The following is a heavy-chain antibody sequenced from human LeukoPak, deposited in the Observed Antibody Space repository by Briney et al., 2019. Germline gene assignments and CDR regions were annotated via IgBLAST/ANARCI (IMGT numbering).Heavy chain of an antibody. CDR2: IYSGGGT. CDR1: GFTVSSNY. Sequence: GGSLRLSCAASGFTVSSNYMSWVRQAPGKGLEWVSIIYSGGGTYYADSVKGRFTISRDNSKNTLFLQMISLSAEDTAVYYCAEGGYTYGHFDYWGQGTLVTVSS. CDR3: AEGGYTYGHFDY. J-gene: IGHJ4*02. D-gene: IGHD5-18*01. V-gene: IGHV3-53*01.